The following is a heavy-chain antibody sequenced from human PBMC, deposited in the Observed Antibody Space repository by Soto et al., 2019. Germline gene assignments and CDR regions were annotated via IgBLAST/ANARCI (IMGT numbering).Heavy chain of an antibody. J-gene: IGHJ4*02. CDR2: MTPNTGNT. D-gene: IGHD6-25*01. Sequence: ASVKVSCKPSGSTFSPYDIHWVGQATGLGLEWRGWMTPNTGNTGPAQKFHGRGTITRNTSINTRYQGVRTLRCDDTAVYFCARRKERAGPHYLDLWGQGTLVTVSS. V-gene: IGHV1-8*01. CDR1: GSTFSPYD. CDR3: ARRKERAGPHYLDL.